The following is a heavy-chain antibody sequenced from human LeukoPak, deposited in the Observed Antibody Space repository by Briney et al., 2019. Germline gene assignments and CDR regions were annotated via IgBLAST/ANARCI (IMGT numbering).Heavy chain of an antibody. V-gene: IGHV4-39*07. CDR3: ARAVAVAGIYYFDY. CDR2: IYYSGST. D-gene: IGHD6-19*01. Sequence: SETLSLTCTVSGGSISSSSYYWGWIRQPPGKGLEWIGSIYYSGSTYYNPSLKSRVTISVDTSKNQFSLKMSSVTAADTAVYYCARAVAVAGIYYFDYWGQGTLVTVSS. J-gene: IGHJ4*02. CDR1: GGSISSSSYY.